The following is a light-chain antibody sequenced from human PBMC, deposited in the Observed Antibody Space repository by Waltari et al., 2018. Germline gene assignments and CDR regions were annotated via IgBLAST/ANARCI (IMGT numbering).Light chain of an antibody. V-gene: IGLV1-40*01. CDR2: GIN. Sequence: QSVLTQPPSVSGAPGQRVSISCTGSRSNIGAGDDVKWYQLRPGTAPKLLIYGINNRPSGVPDRFSGSRSATSASLAISGLQAEDEAYYYCQSSDSTLYGVVFGGGTKLTVL. CDR1: RSNIGAGDD. J-gene: IGLJ2*01. CDR3: QSSDSTLYGVV.